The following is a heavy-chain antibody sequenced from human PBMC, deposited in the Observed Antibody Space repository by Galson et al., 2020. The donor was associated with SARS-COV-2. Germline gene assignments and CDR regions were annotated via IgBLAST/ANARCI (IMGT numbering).Heavy chain of an antibody. CDR1: GGSISRSTSY. V-gene: IGHV4-39*01. Sequence: ETSETLSLTCAVSGGSISRSTSYWGCIRPSPGKGLEWIGTIYYSASSNYNPSLKSRYTISVDTSKTQFSLKLSAVTAADTAVYYCATVDPLYVYGKLTNWFDHWGQGTLVTVSS. CDR2: IYYSASS. CDR3: ATVDPLYVYGKLTNWFDH. J-gene: IGHJ5*02. D-gene: IGHD3-10*01.